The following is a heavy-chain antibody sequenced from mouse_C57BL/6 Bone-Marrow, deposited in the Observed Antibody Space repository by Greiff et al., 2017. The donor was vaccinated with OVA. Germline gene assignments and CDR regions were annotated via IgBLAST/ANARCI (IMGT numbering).Heavy chain of an antibody. J-gene: IGHJ2*01. CDR2: IWSGGST. CDR3: ARGRYGSLDY. CDR1: GFSLTSYG. V-gene: IGHV2-2*01. D-gene: IGHD1-1*01. Sequence: VKLVESGPGLVQPSQSLSITCTVSGFSLTSYGVHWVRQSPGKGLEWLGVIWSGGSTDYNAAFISRLSISKDNSKSQVFFKMNSLQADDTAIYYCARGRYGSLDYWGQGTTLTVSS.